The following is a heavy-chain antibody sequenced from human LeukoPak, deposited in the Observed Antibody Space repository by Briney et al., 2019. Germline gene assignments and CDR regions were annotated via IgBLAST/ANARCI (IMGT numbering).Heavy chain of an antibody. J-gene: IGHJ3*02. D-gene: IGHD3-9*01. Sequence: ASMKVSCKASGYTFTGYYMHWVRQAPGQGLEWMGWINPNSGGTNYAQKFQGRVTMTRDTSISTAYMELSRLRSDDTAVYYCARDSVLRYFDWLSHDAFDIWGQGTMVTVSS. CDR2: INPNSGGT. V-gene: IGHV1-2*02. CDR3: ARDSVLRYFDWLSHDAFDI. CDR1: GYTFTGYY.